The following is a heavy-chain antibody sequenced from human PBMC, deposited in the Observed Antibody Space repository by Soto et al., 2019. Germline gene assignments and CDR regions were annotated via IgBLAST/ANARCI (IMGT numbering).Heavy chain of an antibody. D-gene: IGHD6-6*01. CDR1: GGTFSSYT. CDR2: IIPILGIA. Sequence: ASVKVSCKASGGTFSSYTISWVRQAPGQGLEWMGRIIPILGIANYAQKFQGRVTITADKSTSTAYMELSSLRSEDTAVYYCARAQDRSRYSSSPSYYYYYMDVWGKGTTVTVSS. V-gene: IGHV1-69*02. J-gene: IGHJ6*03. CDR3: ARAQDRSRYSSSPSYYYYYMDV.